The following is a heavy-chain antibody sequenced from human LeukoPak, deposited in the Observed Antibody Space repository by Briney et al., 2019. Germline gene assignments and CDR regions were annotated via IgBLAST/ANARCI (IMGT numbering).Heavy chain of an antibody. J-gene: IGHJ4*02. CDR1: GFTFSSYS. CDR2: ISSSSSTI. V-gene: IGHV3-48*02. D-gene: IGHD1-26*01. Sequence: GGSLRLSCAASGFTFSSYSMNWVRQAPGKGLEWVSYISSSSSTIYYADSVKGRFTISRDNAKNSPYPQMNSLRDEDTAVYYCASGIIVGATYWGQGTLVTVSS. CDR3: ASGIIVGATY.